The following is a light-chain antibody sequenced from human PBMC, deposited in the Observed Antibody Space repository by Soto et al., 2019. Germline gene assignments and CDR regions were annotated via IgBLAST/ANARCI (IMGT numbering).Light chain of an antibody. CDR3: QHYNNWPRT. V-gene: IGKV3-15*01. J-gene: IGKJ1*01. CDR1: QGVSSN. Sequence: EVVMTQSPATLSVSPGERATLSCRASQGVSSNLAWYQQKPGQAPRLLIYGTSTRATGIPARFSGSGSGTEFTLTISSLQSEDLAVYYCQHYNNWPRTFGQGTKVEIK. CDR2: GTS.